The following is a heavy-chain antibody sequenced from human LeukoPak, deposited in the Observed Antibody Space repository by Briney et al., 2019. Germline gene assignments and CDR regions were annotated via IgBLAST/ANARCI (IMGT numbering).Heavy chain of an antibody. V-gene: IGHV3-33*08. CDR2: IWYDGSNK. CDR1: GFTFSNYW. D-gene: IGHD4-17*01. Sequence: GGSLRLSCAASGFTFSNYWMHWVRQAPGKGLEWVAVIWYDGSNKYYADSVKGRFTISRDNSKDTLYLQMNSLRAEDTAVYYCARETNDYGDFLDYWGQGTLVTVSS. J-gene: IGHJ4*02. CDR3: ARETNDYGDFLDY.